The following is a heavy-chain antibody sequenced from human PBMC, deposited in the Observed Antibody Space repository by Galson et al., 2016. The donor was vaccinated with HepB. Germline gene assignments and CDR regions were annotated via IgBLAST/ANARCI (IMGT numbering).Heavy chain of an antibody. Sequence: SLRLSCAASGVIFNNYAMSWVRQAPGMGLEWVSSISGSADNSYYAESVEGRFTSSRDNSKSTPYLEMNSLRAEDTAVYYCVKVGVAGYYFDSWGQGTLVTVSS. CDR3: VKVGVAGYYFDS. V-gene: IGHV3-23*01. CDR2: ISGSADNS. D-gene: IGHD6-19*01. CDR1: GVIFNNYA. J-gene: IGHJ4*02.